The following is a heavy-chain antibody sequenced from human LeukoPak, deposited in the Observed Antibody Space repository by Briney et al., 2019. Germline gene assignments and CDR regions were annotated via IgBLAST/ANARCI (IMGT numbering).Heavy chain of an antibody. J-gene: IGHJ4*02. V-gene: IGHV3-7*01. Sequence: GGSLRLSCAASRFTFSIYWMSWVRQAPGKALEWVANINQDGSETYYVDSVEGRFTISRDNAKNSLYLQMNSPRAEDTALYYCARAASAGTVDYWGQGTLVTVSS. CDR2: INQDGSET. CDR3: ARAASAGTVDY. D-gene: IGHD6-13*01. CDR1: RFTFSIYW.